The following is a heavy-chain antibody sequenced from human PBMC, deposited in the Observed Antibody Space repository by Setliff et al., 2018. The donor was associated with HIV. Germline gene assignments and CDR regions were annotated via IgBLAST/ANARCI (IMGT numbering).Heavy chain of an antibody. CDR2: IYTSRGT. CDR3: ARSPSYRSSWEYYFDY. D-gene: IGHD6-13*01. J-gene: IGHJ4*02. V-gene: IGHV4-4*09. CDR1: GGSISGYH. Sequence: FTCTVSGGSISGYHWNWLRQTPGKGLEWIGYIYTSRGTNYNHSLRTRVIISVDTSNQFSLKLSSVTAADAAVYYCARSPSYRSSWEYYFDYWGQGILVTSPQ.